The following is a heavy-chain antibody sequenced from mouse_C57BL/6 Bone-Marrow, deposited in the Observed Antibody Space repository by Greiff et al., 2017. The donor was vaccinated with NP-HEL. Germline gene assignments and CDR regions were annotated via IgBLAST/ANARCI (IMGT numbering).Heavy chain of an antibody. CDR1: GFTFSSYG. V-gene: IGHV5-6*01. CDR3: ARHYGNPFDY. Sequence: EVKLVESGGDLVKPGGSLKLSCAASGFTFSSYGMSWVRQTPDKRLEWVATISSGGSYTYYPDSVKGRFTISRDNAKNALYLQMSSLKYEDTAMYYCARHYGNPFDYWGQGTTLTVSS. CDR2: ISSGGSYT. D-gene: IGHD2-1*01. J-gene: IGHJ2*01.